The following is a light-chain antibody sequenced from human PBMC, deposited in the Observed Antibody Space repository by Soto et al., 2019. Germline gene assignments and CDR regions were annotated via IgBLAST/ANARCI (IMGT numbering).Light chain of an antibody. V-gene: IGKV1-8*01. CDR1: QGISSY. CDR3: QQYYSYHRA. Sequence: AIRMTQSPSSLSASTGDRVTITCRASQGISSYLAWYQQKPGKAPTLLIYAASTLQSGVPSSFSGSGSGTDFNLTISSLQSEDFATYYCQQYYSYHRAFGQGNKVEIK. CDR2: AAS. J-gene: IGKJ1*01.